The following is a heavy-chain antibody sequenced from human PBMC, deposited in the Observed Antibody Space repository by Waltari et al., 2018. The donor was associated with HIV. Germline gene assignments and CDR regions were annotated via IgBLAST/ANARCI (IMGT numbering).Heavy chain of an antibody. CDR3: ARGPTRYYFDN. CDR2: IYYSGST. J-gene: IGHJ4*02. V-gene: IGHV4-59*01. CDR1: GGSITSES. Sequence: VQLQESGPGLVKPSETLSLTRTVSGGSITSESWRWIRQPPGKGLEWIGYIYYSGSTNYNPSLKSRVTISVDTSKNQFTLNVTSVTAADTAVYYCARGPTRYYFDNWGQGTLVTVSS. D-gene: IGHD2-2*01.